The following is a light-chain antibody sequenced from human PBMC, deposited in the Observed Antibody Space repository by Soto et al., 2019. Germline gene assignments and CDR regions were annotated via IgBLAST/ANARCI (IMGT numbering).Light chain of an antibody. CDR1: QSIGNW. CDR3: QQYKSYPLT. Sequence: IRMTQSPSTQSASVGDRVTITCRASQSIGNWLAWYQQKPGRAPKFLIYEASSLESGVPSGFSGSGSGTDFTLTISGLQPDDFATYYCQQYKSYPLTFGQGTKVDIK. J-gene: IGKJ1*01. CDR2: EAS. V-gene: IGKV1-5*03.